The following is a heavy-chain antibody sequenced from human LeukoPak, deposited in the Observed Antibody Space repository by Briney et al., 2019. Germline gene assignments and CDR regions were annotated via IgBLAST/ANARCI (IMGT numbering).Heavy chain of an antibody. CDR1: GGSFSGYY. D-gene: IGHD3-22*01. CDR2: INHSGST. V-gene: IGHV4-34*01. J-gene: IGHJ5*02. Sequence: SETLSLTCAVYGGSFSGYYWSWIRQPPGKGLEWIGEINHSGSTNYNPSLKSRVTISVDTSKNQFSLKLSSVTAADTAVYYCARDSGSFDSSGGSDPWGQGTLVTVSS. CDR3: ARDSGSFDSSGGSDP.